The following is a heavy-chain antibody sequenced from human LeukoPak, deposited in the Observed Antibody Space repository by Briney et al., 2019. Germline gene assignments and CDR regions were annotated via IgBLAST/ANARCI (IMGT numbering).Heavy chain of an antibody. CDR2: INAGNGST. CDR3: ARELPVGPTVRFRGYYGMDV. CDR1: GYTFTSYA. Sequence: GASVKVSCKASGYTFTSYAMHWVRQAPGQRLEWMGWINAGNGSTKYSQKFQGRVTITRDTSASTAYMELSSLRSEDTAVYYCARELPVGPTVRFRGYYGMDVWGQGTTVTVSS. J-gene: IGHJ6*02. V-gene: IGHV1-3*01. D-gene: IGHD3-3*01.